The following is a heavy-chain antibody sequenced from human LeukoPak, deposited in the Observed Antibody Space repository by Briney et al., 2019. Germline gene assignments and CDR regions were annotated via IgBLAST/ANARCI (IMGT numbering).Heavy chain of an antibody. Sequence: GGSLRLSCAASELTLSSNYMSWIRQAPGRGLEWVSFIYSGGSTYYADSVRGRFIISRDNSKNTLYLQMGSLRAEDTAVYYCAKEGSSGYYNDYWGQGTLVTVSS. D-gene: IGHD3-22*01. CDR2: IYSGGST. CDR1: ELTLSSNY. J-gene: IGHJ4*02. CDR3: AKEGSSGYYNDY. V-gene: IGHV3-53*01.